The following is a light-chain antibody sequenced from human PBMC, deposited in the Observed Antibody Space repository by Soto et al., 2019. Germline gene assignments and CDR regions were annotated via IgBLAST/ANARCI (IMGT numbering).Light chain of an antibody. Sequence: DIQMTQSPSSLSASVGDRVTITCQASQDNTNYLNWYQQKPGTAPKLLIYDASTLETGVPSRFSGRGSGTDFTFTISSLQPEDVATYYCQHYDNLPPTFGGGTKWISN. V-gene: IGKV1-33*01. J-gene: IGKJ4*01. CDR1: QDNTNY. CDR3: QHYDNLPPT. CDR2: DAS.